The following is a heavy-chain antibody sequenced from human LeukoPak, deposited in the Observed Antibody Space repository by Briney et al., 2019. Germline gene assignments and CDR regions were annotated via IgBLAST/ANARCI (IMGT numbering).Heavy chain of an antibody. D-gene: IGHD4-17*01. CDR3: ARDPYGDDAFDI. Sequence: SETLSLTCTVSGGFISSGGYYWSWIRQHPGKGLEWIGYIYYSGSTYYNPSLKSRVTISVDTSKNQFSLKLSSVTAADTAVYYCARDPYGDDAFDIWGQGTMVTVSS. J-gene: IGHJ3*02. V-gene: IGHV4-31*03. CDR1: GGFISSGGYY. CDR2: IYYSGST.